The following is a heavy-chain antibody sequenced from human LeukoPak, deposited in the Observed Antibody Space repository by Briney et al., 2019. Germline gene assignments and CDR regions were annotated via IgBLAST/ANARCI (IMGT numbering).Heavy chain of an antibody. Sequence: SSETLSLTCASCGGTFSGYYWSWVRQPPGKGLEWIGEINHSGSTNYNPSLKSRVTISVDTSKNDFSPKLSSVTDADTAVYYCARRAVVVVAATRSYRWSTTIDYWGQGTLVTVSS. J-gene: IGHJ4*02. CDR3: ARRAVVVVAATRSYRWSTTIDY. D-gene: IGHD2-15*01. CDR2: INHSGST. CDR1: GGTFSGYY. V-gene: IGHV4-34*01.